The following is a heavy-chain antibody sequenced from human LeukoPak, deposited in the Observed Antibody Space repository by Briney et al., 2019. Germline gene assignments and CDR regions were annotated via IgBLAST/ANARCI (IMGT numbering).Heavy chain of an antibody. J-gene: IGHJ4*02. CDR1: GGSISSYY. CDR3: ASSDIVTGTTYYFDY. V-gene: IGHV4-4*09. Sequence: PSETLSLTCSVSGGSISSYYWSWIRQPPGKGLEWIGYIYTSGSTNYNPSLKSRVTISVDTSKNQFSLKLSSVTAADTAVYYCASSDIVTGTTYYFDYWGQGTLITVSS. CDR2: IYTSGST. D-gene: IGHD1-14*01.